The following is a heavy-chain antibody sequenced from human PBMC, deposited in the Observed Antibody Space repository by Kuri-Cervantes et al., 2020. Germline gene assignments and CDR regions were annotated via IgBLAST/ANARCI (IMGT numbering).Heavy chain of an antibody. V-gene: IGHV4-38-2*02. D-gene: IGHD2-15*01. CDR2: IYHSGST. CDR1: GYSISSGYY. Sequence: SETLSLTCAVSGYSISSGYYWGWIRQPPGKGLEWIGSIYHSGSTYYNPSLKSRVTISVDTSKNQFSLKLSSVTAADTAVYYCARDRVGTPYYYMGVWGKGTTVTVSS. CDR3: ARDRVGTPYYYMGV. J-gene: IGHJ6*03.